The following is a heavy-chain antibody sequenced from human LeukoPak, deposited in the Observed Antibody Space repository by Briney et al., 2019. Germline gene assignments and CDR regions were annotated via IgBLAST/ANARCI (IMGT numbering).Heavy chain of an antibody. CDR3: ARGPDIAVAGTFYY. J-gene: IGHJ4*02. CDR2: ISGSGGVT. D-gene: IGHD6-19*01. V-gene: IGHV3-23*01. CDR1: RFTFSSYA. Sequence: GGSLRLSCAASRFTFSSYAMSWVRQAPGKGLEWVSAISGSGGVTYYADSVKGRFTISRDNSNNTLYLQMNSLRAEDTAVYYCARGPDIAVAGTFYYWGQGTLVTVSS.